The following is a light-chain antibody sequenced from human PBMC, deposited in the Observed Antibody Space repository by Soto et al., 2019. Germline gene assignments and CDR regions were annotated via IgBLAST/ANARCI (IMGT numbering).Light chain of an antibody. V-gene: IGKV1-39*01. CDR2: GAS. J-gene: IGKJ4*01. CDR3: QQSSSIT. CDR1: QPIGSY. Sequence: DIQMTQSPSSLSASVGNRVTITCRASQPIGSYLNWYRQKPGKAPEVLIYGASNLQDGVPSRCSASGSATDSTLTIDSLHPDDYSTYYYQQSSSITFGAGTKVEI.